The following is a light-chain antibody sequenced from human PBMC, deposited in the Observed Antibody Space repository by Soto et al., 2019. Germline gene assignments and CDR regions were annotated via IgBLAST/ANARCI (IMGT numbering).Light chain of an antibody. CDR1: NIGTKS. V-gene: IGLV3-9*01. Sequence: SYELTQPLSVSVALGQTARNTCGGNNIGTKSVQWYQQKPGQAPVLVIYRDNNRPSGIPERFSVSNSGNTATLTISRAQAGDEADYSCQVWDSSTVVFGGGTKLTVL. CDR3: QVWDSSTVV. CDR2: RDN. J-gene: IGLJ2*01.